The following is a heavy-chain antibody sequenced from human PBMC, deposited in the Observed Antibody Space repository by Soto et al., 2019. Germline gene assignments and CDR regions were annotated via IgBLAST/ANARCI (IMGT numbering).Heavy chain of an antibody. D-gene: IGHD2-8*02. Sequence: EVQLVESGGDLVQPGRSLRLSCAASGFSFGDYAMHWVRQAPGKGLEWVSGISWKSGSIGYADSVKGRFTIFRDNAKNSLYLQMNSLRAEDTALYYCAKSTGGTANGLDLWGQGTTVTVSS. CDR2: ISWKSGSI. CDR1: GFSFGDYA. J-gene: IGHJ6*02. V-gene: IGHV3-9*01. CDR3: AKSTGGTANGLDL.